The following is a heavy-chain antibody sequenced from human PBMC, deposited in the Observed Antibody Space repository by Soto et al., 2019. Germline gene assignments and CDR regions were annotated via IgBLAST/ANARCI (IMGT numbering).Heavy chain of an antibody. J-gene: IGHJ6*03. CDR2: IYYSGST. CDR3: ARVRSSANYYHYYMDV. V-gene: IGHV4-59*08. D-gene: IGHD2-15*01. CDR1: GGSISGYY. Sequence: PSETLSLTCTVSGGSISGYYLSWIRQTPGKGLEWIGYIYYSGSTNYNPSLKSRVTISVDTSKNQISLKLRSVTAADTAVYYCARVRSSANYYHYYMDVWGKGTTVTVSS.